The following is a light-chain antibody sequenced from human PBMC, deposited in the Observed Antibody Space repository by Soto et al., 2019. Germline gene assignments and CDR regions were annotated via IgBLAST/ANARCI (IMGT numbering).Light chain of an antibody. CDR1: SSDVGGYNY. CDR2: EVS. Sequence: QSALTQPASVSGSPGQSITISCTGTSSDVGGYNYVSWYQQHPGKAPKLIIYEVSNRPSGVSNRFSGSQSGNTASLTISGLQAEDEANYYCSSYTTSNTPLYVFGTGTKVTVL. CDR3: SSYTTSNTPLYV. J-gene: IGLJ1*01. V-gene: IGLV2-14*01.